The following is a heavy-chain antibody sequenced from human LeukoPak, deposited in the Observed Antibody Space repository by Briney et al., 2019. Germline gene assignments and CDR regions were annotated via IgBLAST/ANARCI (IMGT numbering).Heavy chain of an antibody. J-gene: IGHJ5*02. CDR2: IYYSGST. V-gene: IGHV4-59*01. Sequence: SETLSLTCPVFGGSISSYYWSWIRQPPGKGLEWIGYIYYSGSTNYNPSLKSRVTISVDTSKNQFSLKLSSVTAADTAVYYCARAGGDVVVPAAMGWFDPWGQGTLVTVSA. CDR1: GGSISSYY. CDR3: ARAGGDVVVPAAMGWFDP. D-gene: IGHD2-2*01.